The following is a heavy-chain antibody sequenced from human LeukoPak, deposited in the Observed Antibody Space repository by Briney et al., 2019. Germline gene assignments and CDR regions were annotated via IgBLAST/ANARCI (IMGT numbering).Heavy chain of an antibody. J-gene: IGHJ4*02. CDR1: GFTFSTYG. CDR3: ARDLSPDY. V-gene: IGHV3-30*19. Sequence: GGSLRLSCTGSGFTFSTYGMHWVRQAPGKGLEWVAVISYDGNNEYYADSVKGRFTISRDNSKNTLYLQMNNLRPEDTALYYCARDLSPDYWGQGTLVTVSS. CDR2: ISYDGNNE.